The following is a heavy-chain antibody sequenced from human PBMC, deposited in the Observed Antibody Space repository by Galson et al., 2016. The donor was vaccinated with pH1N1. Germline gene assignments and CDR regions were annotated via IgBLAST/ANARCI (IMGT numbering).Heavy chain of an antibody. J-gene: IGHJ4*02. D-gene: IGHD4-17*01. CDR3: AKGQYGGYVSCLSIDY. V-gene: IGHV3-9*01. CDR1: GFTFDDYA. Sequence: SLRLSCAASGFTFDDYAMHWVRPAPGKGLEWVSGISWSSGSKGYADSVKGRFTIPRDNAKNSLYLQMNSLRTEETAFYYCAKGQYGGYVSCLSIDYWGQGTLVSVSS. CDR2: ISWSSGSK.